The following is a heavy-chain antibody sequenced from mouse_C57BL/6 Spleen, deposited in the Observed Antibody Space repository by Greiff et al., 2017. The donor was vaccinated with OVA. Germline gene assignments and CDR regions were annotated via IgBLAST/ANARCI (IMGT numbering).Heavy chain of an antibody. CDR2: ISDGGSYT. CDR3: AREATMVTTSSFAY. CDR1: GFTFSSYA. D-gene: IGHD2-2*01. V-gene: IGHV5-4*01. J-gene: IGHJ3*01. Sequence: EVMLVESGGGLVKPGGSLKLSCAASGFTFSSYAMSWVRQTPEKRLEWVATISDGGSYTYYPDNVKGRFTISRDNAKNNLYLQMSHLKSEDTAMYYCAREATMVTTSSFAYWGQGTLVTVSA.